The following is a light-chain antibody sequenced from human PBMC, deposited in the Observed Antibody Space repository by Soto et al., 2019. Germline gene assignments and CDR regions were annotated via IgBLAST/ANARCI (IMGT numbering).Light chain of an antibody. CDR1: SSNIGINT. Sequence: QSVLTQPPSASGTPGQTITISCSGGSSNIGINTVSWYEHLPGTAPRLLIYGNNQRPSGVPDRFSGSKSGTSASLAISGLQSEDEAHYYCATWDDSLNGYVFGTGTKVTVL. CDR2: GNN. J-gene: IGLJ1*01. CDR3: ATWDDSLNGYV. V-gene: IGLV1-44*01.